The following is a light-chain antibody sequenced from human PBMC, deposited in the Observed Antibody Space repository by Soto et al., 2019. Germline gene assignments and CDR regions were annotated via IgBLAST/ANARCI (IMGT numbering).Light chain of an antibody. Sequence: EIVLTQSPATLSLSPGDRATLSCRASQSVRSYLAWYQQKPGQAPRLLIYDASNRATGIPARFSGSGSVTDFTLTISSLEPEDFAVYYCHQRSNWPPITFGQGTRLEIK. J-gene: IGKJ5*01. CDR1: QSVRSY. CDR3: HQRSNWPPIT. CDR2: DAS. V-gene: IGKV3-11*01.